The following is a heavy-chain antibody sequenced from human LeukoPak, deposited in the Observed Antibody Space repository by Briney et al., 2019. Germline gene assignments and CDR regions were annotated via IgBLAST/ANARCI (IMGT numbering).Heavy chain of an antibody. CDR3: ARHFSGWYENRDRFDP. J-gene: IGHJ5*02. D-gene: IGHD6-19*01. Sequence: PSETLSLTCTVSGGSISSSSYYWGWIRQPPGKGLEWIGSIYYSGSTYYNPSLKSRVTISVDTSKNQFSLKLSSVTAADTAVYYCARHFSGWYENRDRFDPWGQGTLVTVSS. CDR1: GGSISSSSYY. V-gene: IGHV4-39*01. CDR2: IYYSGST.